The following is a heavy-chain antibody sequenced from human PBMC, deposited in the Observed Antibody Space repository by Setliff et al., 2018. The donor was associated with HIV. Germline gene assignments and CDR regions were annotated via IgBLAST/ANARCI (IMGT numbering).Heavy chain of an antibody. Sequence: ASVKVSCKASGYTFTSHVIHWVRQAPGQRLEWMGWINAGNGNTKYSQKFQGRVTITRDTSATTAYMEVSSLRSEDTAVYYCARRVHLTVPAHYYYYYMDVWGKGTTVTVSS. J-gene: IGHJ6*03. CDR2: INAGNGNT. V-gene: IGHV1-3*01. CDR1: GYTFTSHV. CDR3: ARRVHLTVPAHYYYYYMDV. D-gene: IGHD2-2*01.